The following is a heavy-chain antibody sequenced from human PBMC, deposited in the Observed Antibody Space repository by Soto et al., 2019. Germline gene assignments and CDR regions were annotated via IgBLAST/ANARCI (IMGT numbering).Heavy chain of an antibody. J-gene: IGHJ5*01. V-gene: IGHV4-34*01. Sequence: QVQLQQWGAGLLKPSETLSLTCAVYGGSFSGHSWTWIRQSPGKGLEWIGDINHSGRVNYSPSLKSRVTISLDTCKNQFSLTLSAVTAADTAMYYCSTRAYDTNGYYRFDPWGQGTLVTVSS. D-gene: IGHD3-22*01. CDR2: INHSGRV. CDR3: STRAYDTNGYYRFDP. CDR1: GGSFSGHS.